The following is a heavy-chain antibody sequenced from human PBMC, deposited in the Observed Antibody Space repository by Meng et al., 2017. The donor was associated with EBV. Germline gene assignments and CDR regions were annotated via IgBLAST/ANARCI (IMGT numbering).Heavy chain of an antibody. V-gene: IGHV3-53*01. J-gene: IGHJ4*02. Sequence: EVQLVESGGGLIQPGGSLRPSCEASGFTVSSNYMSWVRQAPGKGLEWVSVIYSGGSTYYADSVKGRFTISRDNSKNTLYLQMNSLRAEDTAVYYCARDLGSYYGSGFDYCGQGTLVNVSS. CDR3: ARDLGSYYGSGFDY. D-gene: IGHD3-10*01. CDR1: GFTVSSNY. CDR2: IYSGGST.